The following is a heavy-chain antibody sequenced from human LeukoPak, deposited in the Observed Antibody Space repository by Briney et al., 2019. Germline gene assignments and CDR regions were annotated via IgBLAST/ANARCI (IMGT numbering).Heavy chain of an antibody. CDR1: GYSISSGFY. D-gene: IGHD3-22*01. J-gene: IGHJ3*02. CDR2: IFHSGST. CDR3: ARANCYDTSGYSRGAFDI. Sequence: PSETLSLTCSVSGYSISSGFYWGWIRQPPGKGLEWIGSIFHSGSTYYKLSLKSRVTISVDTSKNQFSLKLSSVTAADTAVYYCARANCYDTSGYSRGAFDIWGQGTMVTVSS. V-gene: IGHV4-38-2*02.